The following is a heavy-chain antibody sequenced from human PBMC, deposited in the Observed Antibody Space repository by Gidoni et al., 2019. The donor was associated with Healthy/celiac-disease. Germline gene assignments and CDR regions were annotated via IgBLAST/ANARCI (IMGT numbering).Heavy chain of an antibody. D-gene: IGHD6-19*01. V-gene: IGHV3-7*04. CDR2: IKQDGSEK. Sequence: EVQLVESGGGLVQPGGSLRLSCAASGFTVSSYWMSWVRQAPGKGLEWVANIKQDGSEKYYVDSVKGRFTISRDNAKNSLYLQMNSLRAEDTAVYYCARGGGSSGWSHFDYWGQGTLVTVSS. CDR1: GFTVSSYW. J-gene: IGHJ4*02. CDR3: ARGGGSSGWSHFDY.